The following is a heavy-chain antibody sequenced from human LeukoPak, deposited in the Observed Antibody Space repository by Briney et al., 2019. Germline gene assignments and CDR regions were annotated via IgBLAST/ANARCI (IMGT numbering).Heavy chain of an antibody. Sequence: ASVKVSCKASGYTFTGYYMHWVRQAPGQGLEWMGWINPNSGGTNYAQKFQGRVTMTRDTSISTAYMELSRLRSDDTAVYYCAREAAAAGEDYFDYWGQGTLVTVSS. CDR1: GYTFTGYY. CDR3: AREAAAAGEDYFDY. V-gene: IGHV1-2*02. J-gene: IGHJ4*02. D-gene: IGHD6-13*01. CDR2: INPNSGGT.